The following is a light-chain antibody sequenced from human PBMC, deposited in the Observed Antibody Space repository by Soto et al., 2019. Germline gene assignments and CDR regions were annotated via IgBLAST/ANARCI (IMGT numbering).Light chain of an antibody. J-gene: IGKJ5*01. CDR2: EAS. CDR3: QQLNTLPFT. V-gene: IGKV1-9*01. Sequence: DIQLSQSPSFLSASVVDRVTITCLASHDIRTYLAWYQQKPGKAPKLMIYEASTLQSGVPSRFSGSGSGTEFTLTISGLLPEDFATYHCQQLNTLPFTFGQGTRLQI. CDR1: HDIRTY.